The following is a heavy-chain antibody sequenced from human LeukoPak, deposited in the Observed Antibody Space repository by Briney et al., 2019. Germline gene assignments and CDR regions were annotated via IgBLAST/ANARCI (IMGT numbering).Heavy chain of an antibody. CDR1: GYTFTSYD. J-gene: IGHJ5*02. CDR3: ARGEEPTKHTNH. CDR2: MNPNSGNT. D-gene: IGHD1-14*01. V-gene: IGHV1-8*01. Sequence: ASAKVSCKASGYTFTSYDINWVRQATGQGLEWMGWMNPNSGNTGYAQKFQGRVTMTRNTSISTAYMELSSLRSEDTAVYYCARGEEPTKHTNHWGQGTLVTVSS.